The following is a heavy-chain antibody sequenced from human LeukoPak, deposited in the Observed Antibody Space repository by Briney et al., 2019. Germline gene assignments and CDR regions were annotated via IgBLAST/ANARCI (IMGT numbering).Heavy chain of an antibody. Sequence: GKSLRLSCAASGFTFSRFGIHWVRQAPGKGLQWVALISYDGSKTFYATSVKDRFTISRDNSKNTLYLQMNSLRTDDTAVYYCARDSQRWSLENFYAMDVWGQGTTVSVSS. D-gene: IGHD1-1*01. CDR2: ISYDGSKT. CDR1: GFTFSRFG. CDR3: ARDSQRWSLENFYAMDV. J-gene: IGHJ6*02. V-gene: IGHV3-30*03.